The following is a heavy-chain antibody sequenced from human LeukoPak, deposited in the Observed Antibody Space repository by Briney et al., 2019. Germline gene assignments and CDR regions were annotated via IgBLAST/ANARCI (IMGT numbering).Heavy chain of an antibody. Sequence: PGRSLRLSCAAYGFTFSNYGMHWVRQAPGKGLEWVAVILYDGSTTYYGDSVKSRFTISRDNSKNTLYLQMNSPRAEDTAVYYCAKGRYYFYGSGSYYLDNWGQGTLVTVSS. V-gene: IGHV3-30*18. D-gene: IGHD3-10*01. CDR2: ILYDGSTT. CDR1: GFTFSNYG. J-gene: IGHJ4*02. CDR3: AKGRYYFYGSGSYYLDN.